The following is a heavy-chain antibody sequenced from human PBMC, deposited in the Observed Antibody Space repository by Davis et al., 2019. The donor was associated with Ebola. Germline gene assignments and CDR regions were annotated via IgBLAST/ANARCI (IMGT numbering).Heavy chain of an antibody. D-gene: IGHD6-25*01. CDR1: GGSISSGDYY. V-gene: IGHV4-61*08. J-gene: IGHJ6*02. CDR3: ARLAAQYYYYYGMDV. Sequence: SETLSLTCTVSGGSISSGDYYWSWIRQPPGKGLEWIGYIYYSGSTNYNPSLKSRVTISVDTSKNQFSLKLSSVTAADTAVYYCARLAAQYYYYYGMDVWGQGTTVTVSS. CDR2: IYYSGST.